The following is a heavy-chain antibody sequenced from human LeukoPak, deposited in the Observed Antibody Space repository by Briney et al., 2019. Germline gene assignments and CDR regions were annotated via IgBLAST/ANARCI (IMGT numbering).Heavy chain of an antibody. Sequence: PGRSLRLSCTASGFTFGDYAMSWFRQAPGKGLEWVGFIRSKAYGGTTEYAASVKGRFTISRDDSKSIAYLQMNSLRSEDTAVYYCAKDSVAYNGIYDAFDIWGQGTMVTVSS. J-gene: IGHJ3*02. CDR3: AKDSVAYNGIYDAFDI. D-gene: IGHD1-26*01. CDR1: GFTFGDYA. V-gene: IGHV3-49*03. CDR2: IRSKAYGGTT.